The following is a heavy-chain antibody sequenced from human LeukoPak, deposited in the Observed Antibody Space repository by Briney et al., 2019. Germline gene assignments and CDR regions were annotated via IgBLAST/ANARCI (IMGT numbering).Heavy chain of an antibody. Sequence: GGSLRLSCAASGFAFSSYAISWVRQAPGKVLEWVSAISGSGGSTYYADSVKGRFTIYRDNSKNTLYLQMNSMRDEATAVYYCAKGRDIVATIADYWGQGTLVTVSS. J-gene: IGHJ4*02. V-gene: IGHV3-23*01. D-gene: IGHD5-12*01. CDR1: GFAFSSYA. CDR3: AKGRDIVATIADY. CDR2: ISGSGGST.